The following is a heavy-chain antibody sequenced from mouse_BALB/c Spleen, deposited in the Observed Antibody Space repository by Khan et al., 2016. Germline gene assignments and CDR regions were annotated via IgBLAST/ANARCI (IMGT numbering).Heavy chain of an antibody. Sequence: EVQLQESGPGLVKPSQSLSLTCTVTGYSITSDYAWNWIRQFPGNKLEWMGYISYSGSTSYNPSLKSRISITRDTSKNQIFLRLNSVTTEDTATYYCAGELGWFAYWGKGTLVTVSA. CDR3: AGELGWFAY. J-gene: IGHJ3*01. D-gene: IGHD4-1*01. V-gene: IGHV3-2*02. CDR1: GYSITSDYA. CDR2: ISYSGST.